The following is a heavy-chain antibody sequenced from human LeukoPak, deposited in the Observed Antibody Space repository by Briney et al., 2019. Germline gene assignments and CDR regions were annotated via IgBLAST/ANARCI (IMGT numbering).Heavy chain of an antibody. CDR2: MYYSGNT. J-gene: IGHJ4*02. Sequence: PSETLSLTCTVSVDSISGYYWSWIRQPPGKGLEWIGYMYYSGNTNYNPSLKSRLSTSLDTSKNQFSLKLSSVTAADTAVYYCARGKYYFDYWGQGTLVTVSS. CDR1: VDSISGYY. CDR3: ARGKYYFDY. V-gene: IGHV4-59*01.